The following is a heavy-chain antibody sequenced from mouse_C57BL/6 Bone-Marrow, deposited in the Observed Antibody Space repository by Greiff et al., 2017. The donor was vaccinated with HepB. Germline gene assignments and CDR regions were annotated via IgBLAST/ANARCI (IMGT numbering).Heavy chain of an antibody. D-gene: IGHD2-4*01. V-gene: IGHV1-18*01. CDR1: GYTFTDYN. J-gene: IGHJ3*01. CDR3: AKDYDSPFAY. Sequence: EVQLQQSGPELVKPGASVKITCKASGYTFTDYNMDWVKQSHGKSLEWIGDINPNNGGTIYNQKFKGKATLTVDKSSSTAYMKLRRLTAEDAAVYYCAKDYDSPFAYWGQGTLVTVSS. CDR2: INPNNGGT.